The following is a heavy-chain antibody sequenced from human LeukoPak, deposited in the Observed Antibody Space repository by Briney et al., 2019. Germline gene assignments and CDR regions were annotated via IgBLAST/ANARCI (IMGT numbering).Heavy chain of an antibody. J-gene: IGHJ6*03. CDR3: ARNCYYYYMDV. CDR2: IYYSGST. CDR1: GGSISRYY. Sequence: PETLSLTCTVSGGSISRYYWSCIPHPPGKGLEWIGYIYYSGSTNYNPSLKSRVTISVDTSKNQFSLKLRSVTAADTAMYYCARNCYYYYMDVWGKGTTVTVSS. V-gene: IGHV4-59*12.